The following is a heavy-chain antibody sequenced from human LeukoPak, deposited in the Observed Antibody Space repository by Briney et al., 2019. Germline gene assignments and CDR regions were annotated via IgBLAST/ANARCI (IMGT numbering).Heavy chain of an antibody. CDR3: AKRTSWVDY. J-gene: IGHJ4*02. Sequence: PGGSLRLSCAASGFTVSSNYMSWVRQAPGKGLEWVSTVTDNGGSTFYADSVKGRFTISRDNSKDTLYLQMNSLRAEDAAVYYCAKRTSWVDYWGQGTLVTVSS. CDR2: VTDNGGST. D-gene: IGHD1-26*01. CDR1: GFTVSSNY. V-gene: IGHV3-23*01.